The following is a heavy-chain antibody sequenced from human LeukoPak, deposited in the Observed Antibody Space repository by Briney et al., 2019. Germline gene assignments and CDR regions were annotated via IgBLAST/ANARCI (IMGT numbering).Heavy chain of an antibody. CDR2: ISYDGSNK. CDR1: GFTFSSYA. D-gene: IGHD3-10*01. Sequence: GGSLRLSCAASGFTFSSYAMHWVRQAPGKGLEWVAVISYDGSNKYYADSVKGRFTISRDNSKNALYLQMNSLRAEDTAVYYCARDRLNYYGSGSYYWPLGYFQHWGQGTLVTVSS. J-gene: IGHJ1*01. CDR3: ARDRLNYYGSGSYYWPLGYFQH. V-gene: IGHV3-30-3*01.